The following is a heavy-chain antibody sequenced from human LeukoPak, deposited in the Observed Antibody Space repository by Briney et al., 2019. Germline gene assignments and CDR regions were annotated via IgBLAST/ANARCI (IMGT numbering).Heavy chain of an antibody. D-gene: IGHD4-17*01. CDR3: ASNTYYGDYVSAFDI. V-gene: IGHV4-59*01. CDR1: GGSISSYY. J-gene: IGHJ3*02. Sequence: KPSETLSLTCTVSGGSISSYYWSWIRQPPGKGLEWIGYIYYSGSTNYNPSLKSRVTISVDTSKNQFSLKLSSVTAADTAAYYCASNTYYGDYVSAFDIWGQGTMVTVSS. CDR2: IYYSGST.